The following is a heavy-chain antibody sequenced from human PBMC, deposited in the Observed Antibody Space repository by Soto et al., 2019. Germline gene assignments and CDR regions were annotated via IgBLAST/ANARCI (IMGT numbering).Heavy chain of an antibody. V-gene: IGHV4-31*03. CDR2: IYYSGST. CDR3: ARGERGYSGYGFDY. Sequence: PSEALSLNCPVSGGSISSGGYYWSWIRQHPGKGLEWIGYIYYSGSTYYNPSLKSRVTISVDTSKNQFSLKLSSVTAADTAVYYCARGERGYSGYGFDYWGQGTLVTVSS. CDR1: GGSISSGGYY. J-gene: IGHJ4*02. D-gene: IGHD5-12*01.